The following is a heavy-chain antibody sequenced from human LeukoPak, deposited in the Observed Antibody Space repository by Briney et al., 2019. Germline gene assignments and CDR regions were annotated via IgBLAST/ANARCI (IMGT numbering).Heavy chain of an antibody. CDR2: INPSGSST. Sequence: GASVKVSCKASGYTFTSYYMHWVRQAPGQGLEWMGIINPSGSSTSYAQKFQGRVTMTRDTSTSTVYMELSSLRSEDTAVYYCARGVRYFDWLQDYYYYGMDVWGQGTTVTVSS. V-gene: IGHV1-46*01. J-gene: IGHJ6*02. D-gene: IGHD3-9*01. CDR3: ARGVRYFDWLQDYYYYGMDV. CDR1: GYTFTSYY.